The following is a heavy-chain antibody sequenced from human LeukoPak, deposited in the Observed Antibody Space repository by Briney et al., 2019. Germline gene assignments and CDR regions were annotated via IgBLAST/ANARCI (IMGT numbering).Heavy chain of an antibody. J-gene: IGHJ4*02. CDR3: ARDVVATITKFSFDY. CDR1: GFTVSSNS. V-gene: IGHV3-7*01. D-gene: IGHD5-12*01. Sequence: PGGSLRLSCTVSGFTVSSNSMSWVRQAPGKGLEWVANIKQDGSEKYYVDSVKGRFTISRDNAKNSLYLQMNSLRAEDTAVYYCARDVVATITKFSFDYWGQGTLVTVSS. CDR2: IKQDGSEK.